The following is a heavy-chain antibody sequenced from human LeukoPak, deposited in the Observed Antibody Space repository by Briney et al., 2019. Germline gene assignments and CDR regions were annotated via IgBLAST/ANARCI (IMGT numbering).Heavy chain of an antibody. D-gene: IGHD6-6*01. CDR2: IYHSGNT. V-gene: IGHV4-38-2*02. CDR3: ARVHTIGGRGRWFDP. CDR1: DYSISSGYY. Sequence: PSETLSLTCTVSDYSISSGYYWGWIRQPPGKGLEWIGSIYHSGNTYYNPSLKSRVTISVDTSKNQFSLKLSSVTAADTAVYYCARVHTIGGRGRWFDPWGQGTLVTVSS. J-gene: IGHJ5*02.